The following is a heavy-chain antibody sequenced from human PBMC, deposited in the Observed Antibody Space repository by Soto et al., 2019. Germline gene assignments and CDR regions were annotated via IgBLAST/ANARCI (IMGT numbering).Heavy chain of an antibody. Sequence: RASVKVSCKASGYTFTSYDINWVRQATGRGLEWMGWMNPNSGNTGYAQKFQGRVTMTRNTSISTAYMELSSLRSEDTAVYYCARKYSSSSDYYGMDVWGQGTTVTVSS. D-gene: IGHD6-6*01. CDR1: GYTFTSYD. CDR3: ARKYSSSSDYYGMDV. CDR2: MNPNSGNT. V-gene: IGHV1-8*01. J-gene: IGHJ6*02.